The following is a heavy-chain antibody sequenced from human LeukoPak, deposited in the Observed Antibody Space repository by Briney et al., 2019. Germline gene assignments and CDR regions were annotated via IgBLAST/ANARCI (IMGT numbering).Heavy chain of an antibody. CDR3: ARGWGPYGSGSYYINWFDP. Sequence: ASVKVSCKASGYTFTSYGISWVRQAPGQGLEWMGWISAYNGNTNYAQKLQGRVTMTTDTSTSTAYMELRSLRSDDTAVYYCARGWGPYGSGSYYINWFDPWGQGTLVTVSS. V-gene: IGHV1-18*01. CDR2: ISAYNGNT. D-gene: IGHD3-10*01. J-gene: IGHJ5*02. CDR1: GYTFTSYG.